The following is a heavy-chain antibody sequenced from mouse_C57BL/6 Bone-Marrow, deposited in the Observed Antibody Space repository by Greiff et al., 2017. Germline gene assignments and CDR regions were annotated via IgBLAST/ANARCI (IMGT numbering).Heavy chain of an antibody. Sequence: QVQLQQPGAELVKPGASVKMSCKASGYTFTSYWITWVKQRPGQGLEWIGDIYPGSGSTNYNEKFKSKATLTVDTSSSTSYIQLSSLTSEDSSVYYCARSSGPSPAYWGQGTLVTVSA. D-gene: IGHD3-2*02. CDR1: GYTFTSYW. CDR2: IYPGSGST. CDR3: ARSSGPSPAY. J-gene: IGHJ3*01. V-gene: IGHV1-55*01.